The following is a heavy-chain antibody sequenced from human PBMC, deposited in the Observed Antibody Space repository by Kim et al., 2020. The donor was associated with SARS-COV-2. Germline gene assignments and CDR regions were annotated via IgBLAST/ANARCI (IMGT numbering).Heavy chain of an antibody. CDR2: ICYDGREK. Sequence: GVSLRLSCATSGFSFSNFGMQWVCQAPGKGLDWVAIICYDGREKYYGDSVKGRFSIDRDNTKNTLSLQMNSLRVEDTAVYYCARDSRDNGFAMGIDYWGQGALVSVSS. CDR1: GFSFSNFG. D-gene: IGHD1-26*01. J-gene: IGHJ4*02. CDR3: ARDSRDNGFAMGIDY. V-gene: IGHV3-33*01.